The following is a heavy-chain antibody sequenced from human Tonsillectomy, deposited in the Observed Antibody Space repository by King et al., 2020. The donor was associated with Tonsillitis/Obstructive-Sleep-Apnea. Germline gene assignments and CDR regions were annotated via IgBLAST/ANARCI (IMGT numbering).Heavy chain of an antibody. CDR2: ISHDGSSE. J-gene: IGHJ4*02. CDR1: GFSFDSYT. V-gene: IGHV3-30*01. Sequence: VQLVESGGGVVLPGRSLRLSCAASGFSFDSYTMHWVRQAPGKGLEWVAVISHDGSSESYADSVRGRFTISRDNSESTLYLQMDSLRAEDTALYYCAKDMAQWGLLGDYWGQGTLVSVSP. D-gene: IGHD1-26*01. CDR3: AKDMAQWGLLGDY.